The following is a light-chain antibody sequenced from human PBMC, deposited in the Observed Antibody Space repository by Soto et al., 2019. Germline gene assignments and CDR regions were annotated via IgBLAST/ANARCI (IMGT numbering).Light chain of an antibody. Sequence: EIVLTQSPGTLSLSQGERATLSCSASQSVSSSYLAWYQQKPGQAPRLLIYGASSRATGIPDRFSGSGSGTDFTLTISRLEPEDFAVYYCQQYGSSPPKYTFGQGTKLEIK. J-gene: IGKJ2*01. CDR2: GAS. CDR1: QSVSSSY. CDR3: QQYGSSPPKYT. V-gene: IGKV3-20*01.